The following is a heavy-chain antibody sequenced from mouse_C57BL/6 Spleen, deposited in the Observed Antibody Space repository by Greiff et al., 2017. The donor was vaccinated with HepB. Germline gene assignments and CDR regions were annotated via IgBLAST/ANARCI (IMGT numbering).Heavy chain of an antibody. D-gene: IGHD1-1*02. Sequence: EVQLQQSGPGMVKPSQSLSLTCTVTGYSITSGYDWHWIRHFPGNKLEWMGYISYSGSTNYNPSLKSRISITHDTSKNHFFLKLNSVTTEDTATYYCARDRGAPYYRYFDVWGTGTTVTVSS. V-gene: IGHV3-1*01. CDR3: ARDRGAPYYRYFDV. CDR1: GYSITSGYD. J-gene: IGHJ1*03. CDR2: ISYSGST.